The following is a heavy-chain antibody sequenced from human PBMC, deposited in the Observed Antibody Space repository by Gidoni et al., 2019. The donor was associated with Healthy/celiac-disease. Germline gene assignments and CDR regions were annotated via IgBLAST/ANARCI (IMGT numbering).Heavy chain of an antibody. Sequence: EVQLVESGGGLVKPGWSLRLSCAASGFSFSNAWMNWVRQAPGKGLEWVGSIKSKTDGGTTDYAAPVKGRFTISRDDSKNTLYLQMNSLKTEDTAVYYCTTHHSELDTAMVEFDYWGQGTLVTVSS. D-gene: IGHD5-18*01. V-gene: IGHV3-15*07. CDR1: GFSFSNAW. J-gene: IGHJ4*02. CDR3: TTHHSELDTAMVEFDY. CDR2: IKSKTDGGTT.